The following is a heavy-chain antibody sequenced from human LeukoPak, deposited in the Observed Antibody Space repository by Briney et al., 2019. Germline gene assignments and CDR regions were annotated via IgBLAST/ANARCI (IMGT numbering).Heavy chain of an antibody. CDR3: ARGGQSGWDLYYFDY. J-gene: IGHJ4*02. D-gene: IGHD6-19*01. V-gene: IGHV1-2*04. CDR2: INPNSGGT. CDR1: GYTFTGYY. Sequence: ASVKVSCKASGYTFTGYYMHWVRQAPGQGLEWMGWINPNSGGTNYAQKFQGWVTMTRDTSISTAYMELSRLRSDDTAVYYCARGGQSGWDLYYFDYWGQGTLVTVSS.